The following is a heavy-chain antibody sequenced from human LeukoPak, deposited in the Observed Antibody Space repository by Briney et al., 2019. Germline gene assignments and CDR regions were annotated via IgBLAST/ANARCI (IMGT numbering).Heavy chain of an antibody. CDR3: ARATLYLDV. CDR1: GFTFSTYA. V-gene: IGHV3-7*01. J-gene: IGHJ6*04. CDR2: VKLDGTEK. Sequence: GGSLRLSCAASGFTFSTYAMTWVRQAPGKGLEWVANVKLDGTEKYYGDSVKGRFTISRDNAKNSLYLQLNSLRAEDTAVYYCARATLYLDVWGKGTSVTVSS. D-gene: IGHD3-16*01.